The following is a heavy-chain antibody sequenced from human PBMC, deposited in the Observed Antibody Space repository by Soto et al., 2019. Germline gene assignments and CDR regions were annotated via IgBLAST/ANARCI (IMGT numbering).Heavy chain of an antibody. Sequence: SVRVSCQASGGTFSSSAISLVRQAPGQGLEWMGGIIPIFGTANYAQKFQGRVTITADESTSTAYMELSSLRSEDTAVYYCARGKDIVVVVAPHAFDSWGQGTMVAVSS. V-gene: IGHV1-69*13. CDR2: IIPIFGTA. CDR1: GGTFSSSA. J-gene: IGHJ3*02. D-gene: IGHD2-15*01. CDR3: ARGKDIVVVVAPHAFDS.